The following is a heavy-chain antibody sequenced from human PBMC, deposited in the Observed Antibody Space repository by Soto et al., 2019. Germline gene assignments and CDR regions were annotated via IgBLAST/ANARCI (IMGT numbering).Heavy chain of an antibody. D-gene: IGHD2-21*01. CDR1: GYTFTGYY. Sequence: ASVKVSCKASGYTFTGYYMHWVRQAPGQGLEWMGWINPNSGGTNYAQKFQGWVTMTRDTSISTAYMELSRLRSDDTAVYYCARTIAQYYYGMDVWGQGTTVTVSS. J-gene: IGHJ6*02. CDR3: ARTIAQYYYGMDV. CDR2: INPNSGGT. V-gene: IGHV1-2*04.